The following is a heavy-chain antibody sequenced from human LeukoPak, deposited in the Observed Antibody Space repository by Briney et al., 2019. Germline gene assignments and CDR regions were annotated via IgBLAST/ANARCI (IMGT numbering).Heavy chain of an antibody. CDR3: ARGFLRNNY. CDR2: INHSGST. CDR1: GGSFSGYY. Sequence: NPSETLSLTCAVYGGSFSGYYWSWIRQPPGKGLEWIGEINHSGSTNYNPSLKSRVTISVDTSKNQFSLKLSSVTAADTAVYYCARGFLRNNYWGQGTLVTVSS. J-gene: IGHJ4*02. D-gene: IGHD2/OR15-2a*01. V-gene: IGHV4-34*01.